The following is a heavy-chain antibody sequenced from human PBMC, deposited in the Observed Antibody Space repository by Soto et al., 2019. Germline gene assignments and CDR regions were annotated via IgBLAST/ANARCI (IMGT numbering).Heavy chain of an antibody. CDR3: ARSSDVRSWFDP. CDR2: IAAFNGNT. V-gene: IGHV1-18*04. Sequence: QVQLVQSGAEVKKPGASVKVSCKASGYTFTGYYMHWVRQAPGQGLEWMGWIAAFNGNTHYAQKLQGRVTMTADTSTSTAYMELGSLTSDDTAVYYCARSSDVRSWFDPWGQGTLVTVSS. J-gene: IGHJ5*02. CDR1: GYTFTGYY. D-gene: IGHD1-26*01.